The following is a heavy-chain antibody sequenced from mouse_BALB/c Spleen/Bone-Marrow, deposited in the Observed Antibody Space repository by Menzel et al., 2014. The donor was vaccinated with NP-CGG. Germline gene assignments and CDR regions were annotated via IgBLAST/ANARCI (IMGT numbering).Heavy chain of an antibody. V-gene: IGHV1-80*01. D-gene: IGHD2-10*02. CDR3: ARKYGDY. J-gene: IGHJ2*01. Sequence: SGAGLVRPGSLVKISCKASGYPYSSYWMNWVKQRPGQGLEWIGQIYPGDGETNYNGKFKGNATLTADKSSSTAYMQLISLTSEDSAVYFCARKYGDYWGQGTTLTVSS. CDR2: IYPGDGET. CDR1: GYPYSSYW.